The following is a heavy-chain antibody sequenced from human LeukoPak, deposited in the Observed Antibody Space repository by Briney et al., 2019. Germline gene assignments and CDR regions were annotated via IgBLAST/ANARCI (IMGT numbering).Heavy chain of an antibody. CDR1: ILTFNADV. CDR3: ARDRHETVATTADY. V-gene: IGHV3-23*01. D-gene: IGHD5-12*01. J-gene: IGHJ4*02. Sequence: GGSLRLSCAASILTFNADVMGWVRQAPGKGLEWVSVISGSGLSTYYADSVKGRFTISRDNSKNTLYLQVSSLRAEDTAVYYCARDRHETVATTADYWGQGILVTVSS. CDR2: ISGSGLST.